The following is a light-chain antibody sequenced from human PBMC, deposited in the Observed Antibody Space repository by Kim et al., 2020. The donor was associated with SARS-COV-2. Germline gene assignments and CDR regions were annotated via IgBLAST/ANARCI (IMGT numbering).Light chain of an antibody. J-gene: IGKJ1*01. CDR1: QSISIW. CDR2: DAS. CDR3: QQYNSYSWT. V-gene: IGKV1-5*01. Sequence: AAVGDRVTITCRASQSISIWLAWYQKKPGKAPKPLIYDASSLESGVPSRFSGSGSGTKFTLTISSLQPDDFATYYCQQYNSYSWTFGQGTKVDIK.